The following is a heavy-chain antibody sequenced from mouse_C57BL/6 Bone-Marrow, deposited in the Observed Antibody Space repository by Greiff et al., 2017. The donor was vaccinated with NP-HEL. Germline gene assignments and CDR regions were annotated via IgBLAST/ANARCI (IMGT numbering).Heavy chain of an antibody. J-gene: IGHJ4*01. CDR2: ISNKANGYTT. D-gene: IGHD1-1*01. V-gene: IGHV7-3*01. Sequence: DVMLVESVGGLVQPGGSLSLSCAASGFTFTDYYMSWVRQPPGKALEWLGFISNKANGYTTVYSASVNGRFTISRDNSQSILYLQMNALRAEDSATDYCARDLLLPAMDYWGQGTSVTVSS. CDR1: GFTFTDYY. CDR3: ARDLLLPAMDY.